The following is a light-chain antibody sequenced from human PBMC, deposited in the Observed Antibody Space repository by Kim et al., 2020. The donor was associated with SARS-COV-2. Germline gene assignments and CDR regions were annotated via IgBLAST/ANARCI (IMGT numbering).Light chain of an antibody. CDR3: SSYRGSNTWV. Sequence: GQSITISFTGTISDVGGYNYVSWYQQHPGKAPKLMIYDVNNRPSGVSNRFSGSKSGNTASLTISGLQAEDEADYYCSSYRGSNTWVFGGGTQLTV. CDR2: DVN. CDR1: ISDVGGYNY. J-gene: IGLJ3*02. V-gene: IGLV2-14*03.